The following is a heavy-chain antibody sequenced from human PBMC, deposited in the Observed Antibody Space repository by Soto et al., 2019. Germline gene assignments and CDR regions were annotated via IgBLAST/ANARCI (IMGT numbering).Heavy chain of an antibody. V-gene: IGHV3-33*01. CDR3: ARANYYGSGSSNFDY. J-gene: IGHJ4*02. CDR2: IWYDGSNK. D-gene: IGHD3-10*01. CDR1: GFTFSSYG. Sequence: QVQLVESGGGVVQPGRSLRLSCAASGFTFSSYGMHWVRQAPRKGLEWVAVIWYDGSNKYYADSVKGRFTISRDNSKNTLYLQMNSLRAEDTAVYYCARANYYGSGSSNFDYWGQGTLVTVSS.